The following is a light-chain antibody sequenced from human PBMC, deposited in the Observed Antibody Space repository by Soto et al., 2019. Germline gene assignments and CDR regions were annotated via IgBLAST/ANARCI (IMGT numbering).Light chain of an antibody. CDR2: AAS. J-gene: IGKJ4*02. CDR1: QSVSSY. V-gene: IGKV1-39*01. CDR3: QQRYSTPLT. Sequence: DIQMTQSPSSLSASVGDRATITCRASQSVSSYLNWYHQKPGKAPKLLIYAASSLHSGVPSRFSGSGSGTDFTLTISSLQPEDFATYYCQQRYSTPLTFGGGTKVEIK.